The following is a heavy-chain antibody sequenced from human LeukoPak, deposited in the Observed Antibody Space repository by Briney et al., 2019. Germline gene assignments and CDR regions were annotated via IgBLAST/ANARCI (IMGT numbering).Heavy chain of an antibody. CDR1: GLTFDSST. Sequence: GGCLRLSCAIPGLTFDSSTVTSVRQDPGRGLGWVSSSSGRSGYIYYADSMKGRFTIYRDNAKSSLYLQMNSLGPEDTATDYCALVGGRRTGTSESFFPAHFDSWGQGTLVIVSS. D-gene: IGHD3-10*01. CDR3: ALVGGRRTGTSESFFPAHFDS. J-gene: IGHJ4*02. CDR2: SSGRSGYI. V-gene: IGHV3-21*01.